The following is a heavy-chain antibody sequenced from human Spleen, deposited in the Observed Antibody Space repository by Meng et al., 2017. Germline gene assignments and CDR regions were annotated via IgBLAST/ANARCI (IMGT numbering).Heavy chain of an antibody. V-gene: IGHV3-49*04. CDR1: GFAFSSCG. CDR2: IRSKAYGGTT. J-gene: IGHJ6*02. CDR3: ARDHRSGYHNYYYNYGLDV. D-gene: IGHD3-3*01. Sequence: GESLKISCATSGFAFSSCGMSWVRQAPGKGLEWVGFIRSKAYGGTTEYAAPVKGRFTISRDDSKSIAYLQMNSLRPEDTAVYYCARDHRSGYHNYYYNYGLDVWGQGTTVTVSS.